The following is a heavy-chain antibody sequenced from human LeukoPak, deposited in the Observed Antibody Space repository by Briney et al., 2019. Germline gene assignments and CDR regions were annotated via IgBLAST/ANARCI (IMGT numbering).Heavy chain of an antibody. CDR1: GFTFSSYS. CDR2: ISSSSSYI. V-gene: IGHV3-21*01. J-gene: IGHJ4*02. Sequence: GGSLRLSCAASGFTFSSYSMNWVRQVPGKGLEWVSSISSSSSYIYYADSVKGRFTISRDNAKNSLYLQMNSLRAEDTAVYYCASDSGNYGGIDYWGQGTLVTVSS. D-gene: IGHD1-26*01. CDR3: ASDSGNYGGIDY.